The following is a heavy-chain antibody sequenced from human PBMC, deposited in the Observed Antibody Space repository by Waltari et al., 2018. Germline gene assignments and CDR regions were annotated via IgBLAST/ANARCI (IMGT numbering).Heavy chain of an antibody. CDR2: INHSGST. CDR3: ARDRVAATYYYYYGMDV. CDR1: GGSFSVYY. D-gene: IGHD2-15*01. V-gene: IGHV4-34*01. J-gene: IGHJ6*02. Sequence: QVQLQQWGAGLLKPSETLSLTCPVYGGSFSVYYWSWIRPPPGKGLEWIGEINHSGSTNYNPSLKSRVTISVDTSKNQFSLKLSSVTAADTAVYYCARDRVAATYYYYYGMDVWGQGTTVTVSS.